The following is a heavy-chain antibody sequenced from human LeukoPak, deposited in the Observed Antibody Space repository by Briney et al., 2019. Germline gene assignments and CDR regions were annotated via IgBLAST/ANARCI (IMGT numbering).Heavy chain of an antibody. Sequence: PSQTLSLTCTVSGGSISSGDYYWSWIRQPPGKGLEWIGYMYYSGSTYYNPSLKSRVTISVDTSKNQFSLKLSSVTAADTAVYYCARVPQLVRMYWFDPWGQGTLVSVSS. CDR1: GGSISSGDYY. CDR2: MYYSGST. J-gene: IGHJ5*02. D-gene: IGHD6-6*01. CDR3: ARVPQLVRMYWFDP. V-gene: IGHV4-30-4*01.